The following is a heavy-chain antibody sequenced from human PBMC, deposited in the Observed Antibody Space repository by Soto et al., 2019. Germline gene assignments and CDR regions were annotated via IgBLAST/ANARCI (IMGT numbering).Heavy chain of an antibody. CDR3: ASHRTFWPFDY. V-gene: IGHV4-34*01. D-gene: IGHD2-8*01. J-gene: IGHJ4*02. Sequence: SETLSLTCAVYGGSFSGYYWSWIRQPPGKGLEWIASISHSDGSFYNSSLKSRLTISVDTSKNQFSLSLRSVTAADTAVYYCASHRTFWPFDYWGQGTVVTVSS. CDR2: ISHSDGS. CDR1: GGSFSGYY.